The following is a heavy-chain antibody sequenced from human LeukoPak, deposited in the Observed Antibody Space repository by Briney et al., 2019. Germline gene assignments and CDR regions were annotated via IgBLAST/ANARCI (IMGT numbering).Heavy chain of an antibody. J-gene: IGHJ4*02. CDR2: IYSTGST. CDR1: GGSINFYY. D-gene: IGHD6-13*01. CDR3: ARGIADPYSFDS. Sequence: SETLSLTCTVSGGSINFYYSNWLRHPAGKGLEWIGRIYSTGSTNYSPSLKSRVTMSVDKSKNQFSLNLSSVTAADTAVYYCARGIADPYSFDSWGQGILVTVSS. V-gene: IGHV4-4*07.